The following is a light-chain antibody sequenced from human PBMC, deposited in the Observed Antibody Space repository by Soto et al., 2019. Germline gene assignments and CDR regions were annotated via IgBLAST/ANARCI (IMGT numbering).Light chain of an antibody. CDR1: SSDVGGYNY. Sequence: QSVLTQPPSASGSPGQSVTISCTGTSSDVGGYNYVSWYQQHPGKAPKLMIYEVSKRPSGVPDRFSGSKSGNTASLTVSGLQAEDEADYYCNSYAGSNLEVFGGGTQLTVL. CDR2: EVS. V-gene: IGLV2-8*01. J-gene: IGLJ3*02. CDR3: NSYAGSNLEV.